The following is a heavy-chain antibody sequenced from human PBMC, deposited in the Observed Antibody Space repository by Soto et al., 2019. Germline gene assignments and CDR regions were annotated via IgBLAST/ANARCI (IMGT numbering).Heavy chain of an antibody. CDR3: ARMTSGLYGDYYFDY. CDR1: GGSISSYY. V-gene: IGHV4-59*01. CDR2: IYYSGST. D-gene: IGHD4-17*01. Sequence: SETLSLTCTVSGGSISSYYWSWIRQPPGKGLEWIGYIYYSGSTNYNPSLKSRVTISVDTSKNQFSLKLSSVTAADTAVYYCARMTSGLYGDYYFDYWGQGTLVTVSS. J-gene: IGHJ4*02.